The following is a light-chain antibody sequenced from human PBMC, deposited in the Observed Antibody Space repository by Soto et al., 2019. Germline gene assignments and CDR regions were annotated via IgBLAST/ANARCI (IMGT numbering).Light chain of an antibody. Sequence: DIQMTQSPSSLSASVGDRVTITCRASQSISRFLNWYQQKSGKPPQLLTYAASSLQSGVPSRFSGSGSGTDFTLTISSLQPEDFATYYCQQTYITPPWTFGQGSKVEIK. CDR1: QSISRF. J-gene: IGKJ1*01. CDR2: AAS. CDR3: QQTYITPPWT. V-gene: IGKV1-39*01.